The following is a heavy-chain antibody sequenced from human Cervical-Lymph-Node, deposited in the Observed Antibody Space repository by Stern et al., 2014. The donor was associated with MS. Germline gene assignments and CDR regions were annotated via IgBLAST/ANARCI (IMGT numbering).Heavy chain of an antibody. V-gene: IGHV3-30*01. D-gene: IGHD4-11*01. Sequence: VQLVQSGGGVVQPGRSLRLSCAASGFTFSSNAMHWVRQAPGKGLEWVAGISYDGSKEFYGDSVKGRFTISRDNSRNTLYVQMNSLRPDDTAVYYCARGYSNYDWFDPWGQGTLVTVSS. CDR2: ISYDGSKE. CDR3: ARGYSNYDWFDP. CDR1: GFTFSSNA. J-gene: IGHJ5*02.